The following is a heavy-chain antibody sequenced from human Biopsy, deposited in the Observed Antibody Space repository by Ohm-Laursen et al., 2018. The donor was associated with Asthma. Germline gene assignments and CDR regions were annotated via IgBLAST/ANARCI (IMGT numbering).Heavy chain of an antibody. D-gene: IGHD3-22*01. V-gene: IGHV4-4*02. CDR1: GGSISNTNW. CDR2: IFHSGST. J-gene: IGHJ4*02. CDR3: ARAPIPAHSDSSGFDL. Sequence: SETLSLTCAVSGGSISNTNWWSWVRQSPGKGLEWLGEIFHSGSTNDNPSLKSRVTMSVDKSKNQFSLKLRSVTAADTAVYFCARAPIPAHSDSSGFDLWGQGTLVTVSS.